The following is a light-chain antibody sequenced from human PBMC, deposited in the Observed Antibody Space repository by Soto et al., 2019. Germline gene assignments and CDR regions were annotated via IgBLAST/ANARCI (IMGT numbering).Light chain of an antibody. CDR1: QSITSN. Sequence: EIVMTQSPATLSVSPGEGATLSCRASQSITSNLAWYPQKPGQAPRLLVSGASTRATGIPARFSGSGSGTEFTLTISSLQSEDFAVYYCQQYNNWPPTFGQGTKVEIK. CDR2: GAS. J-gene: IGKJ1*01. CDR3: QQYNNWPPT. V-gene: IGKV3-15*01.